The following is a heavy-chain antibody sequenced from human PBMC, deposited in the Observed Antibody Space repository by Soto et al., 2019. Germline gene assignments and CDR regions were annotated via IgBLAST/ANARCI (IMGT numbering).Heavy chain of an antibody. CDR1: GFTVSTYG. CDR2: ISRDGGTK. D-gene: IGHD2-8*02. J-gene: IGHJ4*02. Sequence: QVQLVESGGGVVQPGRSLRLSCAVSGFTVSTYGMHWVRQAPGKGLEWVAVISRDGGTKYYADCVKGRFTISRDNSRNRLFLEMNRLRSDDMAVYYCTGEVASGYWGQGTLVTVSS. V-gene: IGHV3-30*03. CDR3: TGEVASGY.